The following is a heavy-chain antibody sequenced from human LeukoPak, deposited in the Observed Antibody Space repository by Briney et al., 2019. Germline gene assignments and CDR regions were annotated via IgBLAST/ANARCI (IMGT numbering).Heavy chain of an antibody. CDR3: ARTGGSGVDAFDI. CDR2: IYHSGST. Sequence: AETLSLTCTVSGVSISSSSYYWGWIRQPPGKGLEWIGEIYHSGSTNYNPSLKSRVTISVDKSKNQFSLKLSSVTAADTAVYYCARTGGSGVDAFDIWGQGTMVTVSS. J-gene: IGHJ3*02. CDR1: GVSISSSSYY. V-gene: IGHV4-39*07. D-gene: IGHD3-10*01.